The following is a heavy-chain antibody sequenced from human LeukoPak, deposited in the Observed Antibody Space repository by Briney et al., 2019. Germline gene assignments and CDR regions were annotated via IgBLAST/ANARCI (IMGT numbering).Heavy chain of an antibody. CDR3: AKGSPNPDYYDSSGPLKY. CDR2: IRYDGSNK. Sequence: GGSLRLSCAASGFTFSSYGMHWVRQAPGKGLEWVAFIRYDGSNKYYADSVKGRFTISRDNSKNTLYLQMNSLRAEDTAVYYCAKGSPNPDYYDSSGPLKYWGQGTLVTVSS. CDR1: GFTFSSYG. V-gene: IGHV3-30*02. J-gene: IGHJ4*02. D-gene: IGHD3-22*01.